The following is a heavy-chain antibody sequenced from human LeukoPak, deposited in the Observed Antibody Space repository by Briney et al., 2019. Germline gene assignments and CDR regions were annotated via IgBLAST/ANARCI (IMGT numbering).Heavy chain of an antibody. CDR1: GYTFTSYY. Sequence: EASVKVSCKASGYTFTSYYMHWVRQAPGQGPEWMGIINPSGGSTSYAQKFQGRVTMTRDTSTSTVYMELSSLRSEDTAVFYCARDSSSWYYFDYWGQGTLVTVSS. V-gene: IGHV1-46*01. CDR3: ARDSSSWYYFDY. D-gene: IGHD6-13*01. CDR2: INPSGGST. J-gene: IGHJ4*02.